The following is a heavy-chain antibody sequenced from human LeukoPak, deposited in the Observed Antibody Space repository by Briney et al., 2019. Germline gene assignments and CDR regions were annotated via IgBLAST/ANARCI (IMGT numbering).Heavy chain of an antibody. CDR3: ARARAGHDFWSGVYYFDY. D-gene: IGHD3-3*01. CDR2: IYTSGST. V-gene: IGHV4-61*02. J-gene: IGHJ4*02. CDR1: GGSISSGSYY. Sequence: SQTLSLTCTVSGGSISSGSYYWSWIRQPAGKGLEWIGRIYTSGSTNYNPSLKSRVTMSVDTSKNQFSLKLSSVTAADTAVYYCARARAGHDFWSGVYYFDYWGQGTLVTVSS.